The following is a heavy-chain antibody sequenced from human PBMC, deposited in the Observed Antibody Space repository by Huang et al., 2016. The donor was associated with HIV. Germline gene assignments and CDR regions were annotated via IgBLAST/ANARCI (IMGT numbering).Heavy chain of an antibody. CDR3: ARDIAIFGEPLDS. CDR2: INYDGST. Sequence: QPRLQESGPGLVKPSETLSLTCTGPGGSVTRSPWYWVWVRQYPGKGLEWIASINYDGSTYYKSSLKSRLTTSLGTSKNQFSLKLTSVTAADTAVYFCARDIAIFGEPLDSWGQGTAVTVSS. V-gene: IGHV4-39*01. D-gene: IGHD3-3*01. CDR1: GGSVTRSPWY. J-gene: IGHJ4*02.